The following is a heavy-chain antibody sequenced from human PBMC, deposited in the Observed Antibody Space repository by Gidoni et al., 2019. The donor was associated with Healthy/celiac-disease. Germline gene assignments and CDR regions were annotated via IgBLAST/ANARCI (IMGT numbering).Heavy chain of an antibody. V-gene: IGHV4-34*01. J-gene: IGHJ4*02. CDR2: INHSGST. Sequence: QVQLQQWGAGLLKPSETLSLTCAVYGGSFSGYYWSWIRQPPGKGLEWIGEINHSGSTNYNPSLKSRVTISVDTSKNQFSLKLSSVTAADTAVYYCARRLPAARRSPVFDYWGQGTLVTVSS. D-gene: IGHD6-6*01. CDR1: GGSFSGYY. CDR3: ARRLPAARRSPVFDY.